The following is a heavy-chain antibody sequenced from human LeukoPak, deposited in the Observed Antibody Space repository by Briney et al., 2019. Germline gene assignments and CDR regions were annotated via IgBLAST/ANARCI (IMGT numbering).Heavy chain of an antibody. D-gene: IGHD5-18*01. CDR3: AKDQAGYSNYFEH. Sequence: GGSLRLSCAASGFTFSSSGMHWVRQAPGKGLEWVAVMSYDGSNKYYVDSVKGRFTISRDNSKNTLYLQMNSLRPEDAAVYYCAKDQAGYSNYFEHWGQGTPVTVSS. CDR2: MSYDGSNK. CDR1: GFTFSSSG. J-gene: IGHJ4*02. V-gene: IGHV3-30*18.